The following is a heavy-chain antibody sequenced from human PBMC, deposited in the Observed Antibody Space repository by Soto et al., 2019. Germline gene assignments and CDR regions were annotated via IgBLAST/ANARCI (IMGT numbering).Heavy chain of an antibody. J-gene: IGHJ3*02. CDR2: IIPILGIA. D-gene: IGHD1-1*01. CDR1: GGTFSTYS. CDR3: TTGSWSGEVDDI. Sequence: QVQLVQSGSEVKKPGSSVKVSCKASGGTFSTYSMFWVRQAPGQGLEWMGRIIPILGIANYAQKFQGRVTITADKTTSTAYMDLSSMRSEDTAVYYCTTGSWSGEVDDIWGRGNMVTVPS. V-gene: IGHV1-69*02.